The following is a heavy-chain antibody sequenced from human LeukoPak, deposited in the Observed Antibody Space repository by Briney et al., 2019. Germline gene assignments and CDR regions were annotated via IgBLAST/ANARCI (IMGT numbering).Heavy chain of an antibody. CDR2: INSDGGTT. CDR1: GFTFRSYW. J-gene: IGHJ4*02. D-gene: IGHD2-8*02. CDR3: ARGYCTGGTCYFDY. Sequence: PGRSLRLSCAASGFTFRSYWMHWVRQAPGKGLVWVSRINSDGGTTNYADSVKGRFTISRDNAKNTLYLQMNSLRAEDTAVFYCARGYCTGGTCYFDYWGRGTLVTVSS. V-gene: IGHV3-74*01.